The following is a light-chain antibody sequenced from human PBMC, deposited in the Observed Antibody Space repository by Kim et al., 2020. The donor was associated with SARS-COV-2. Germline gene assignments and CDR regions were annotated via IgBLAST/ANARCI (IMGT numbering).Light chain of an antibody. V-gene: IGKV1-9*01. CDR3: QQLSTYPLT. J-gene: IGKJ3*01. CDR1: QGISSS. CDR2: TAS. Sequence: DIQLTQSPSFLSVSVGDRVTITCRASQGISSSLAWYQQKPGKALKLLIYTASTLQSGVPSRFSGTGSGTEFTLTISSLQPEDFATYYCQQLSTYPLTFGPGTKVDIK.